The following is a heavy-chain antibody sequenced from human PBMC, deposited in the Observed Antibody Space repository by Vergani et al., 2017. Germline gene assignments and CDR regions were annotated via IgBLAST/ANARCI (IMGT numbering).Heavy chain of an antibody. CDR1: GFTFSSYW. V-gene: IGHV3-7*01. Sequence: EVQLVESGGGLVQPGGSLRLSCAASGFTFSSYWMSWVRQAPGKGLEWVANIKQDGSEKYYVDSVKGRFTISRDNAKNSLYLQMNSLRAEDTAVYFCASNLPTRADFDYWGQGTLVTVSS. CDR2: IKQDGSEK. CDR3: ASNLPTRADFDY. D-gene: IGHD1-1*01. J-gene: IGHJ4*02.